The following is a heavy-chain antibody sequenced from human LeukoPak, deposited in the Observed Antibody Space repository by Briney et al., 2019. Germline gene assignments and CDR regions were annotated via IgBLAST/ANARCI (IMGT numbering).Heavy chain of an antibody. CDR3: ARRLAVAVGEDYFDY. J-gene: IGHJ4*02. D-gene: IGHD6-19*01. CDR2: INHSGST. V-gene: IGHV4-34*01. Sequence: PGGSLRLSCAASGFTFSSYGMSWVRQPPGKGLEWIGEINHSGSTNYNPSLKSRVTISVDTSKNQFSLKLSSVTAADTAVYYCARRLAVAVGEDYFDYWGQGTLVTVSS. CDR1: GFTFSSYG.